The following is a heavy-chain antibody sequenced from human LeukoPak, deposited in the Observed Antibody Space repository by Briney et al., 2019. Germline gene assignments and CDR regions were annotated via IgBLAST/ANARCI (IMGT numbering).Heavy chain of an antibody. Sequence: GGSLRLSCAAFGFTFNNYAMSWVRQAPGKGLKWVSAISASGGTTYYADSVKGRFTISRDNAENTLFLQMNSLRAEDTAVYYCAKEPREYCSSTSCPNWFDSWGQGTLVTVSS. D-gene: IGHD2-2*01. CDR3: AKEPREYCSSTSCPNWFDS. CDR2: ISASGGTT. V-gene: IGHV3-23*01. J-gene: IGHJ5*01. CDR1: GFTFNNYA.